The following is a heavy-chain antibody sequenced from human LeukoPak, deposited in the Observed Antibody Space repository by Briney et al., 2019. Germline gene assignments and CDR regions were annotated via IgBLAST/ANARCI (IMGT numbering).Heavy chain of an antibody. Sequence: ASVKVSCKVSGYTHTELSMHWVRQAPGKGLEWMGGFDPEDGETIYAQKFQGRVTMTEDTSTDTAYMELSSLRSEDTAVYYCATGRSVGATLRRALIDYWGQGTLVTVSS. CDR3: ATGRSVGATLRRALIDY. V-gene: IGHV1-24*01. CDR1: GYTHTELS. D-gene: IGHD1-26*01. CDR2: FDPEDGET. J-gene: IGHJ4*02.